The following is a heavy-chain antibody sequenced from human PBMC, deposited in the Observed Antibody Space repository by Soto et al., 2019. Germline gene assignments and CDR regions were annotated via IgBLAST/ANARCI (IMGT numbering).Heavy chain of an antibody. J-gene: IGHJ5*02. CDR3: ARHNYDFWSGYLNWFDP. V-gene: IGHV4-4*07. CDR1: GGSISSYY. D-gene: IGHD3-3*01. Sequence: SETLSLTCTVSGGSISSYYWSWIRQPAGKGLEWIGRIYTSGSTNYNPSLKSRVTMSVDTSKNQFSLKLSSVTAADTAVYYCARHNYDFWSGYLNWFDPWGQGALVTVSS. CDR2: IYTSGST.